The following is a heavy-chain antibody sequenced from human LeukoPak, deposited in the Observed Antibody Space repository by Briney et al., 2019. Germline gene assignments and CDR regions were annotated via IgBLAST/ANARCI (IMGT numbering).Heavy chain of an antibody. CDR3: ARGRYCSSPSCYIPHDAFDI. Sequence: SETLSLTCTVSGGSISSGDYYWSWIRQPPGKGLEWIGYIYYSGSTYYNPSLKSRVTISVDTSKNQFSLKLSSVTAADTAVYYCARGRYCSSPSCYIPHDAFDIWGHGTMVTVSS. D-gene: IGHD2-2*02. CDR2: IYYSGST. V-gene: IGHV4-30-4*08. CDR1: GGSISSGDYY. J-gene: IGHJ3*02.